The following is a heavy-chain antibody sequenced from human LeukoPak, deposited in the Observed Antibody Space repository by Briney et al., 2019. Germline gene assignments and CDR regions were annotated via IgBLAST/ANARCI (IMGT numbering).Heavy chain of an antibody. CDR1: GFTFSSYR. V-gene: IGHV3-21*01. D-gene: IGHD1-20*01. J-gene: IGHJ5*01. Sequence: PGGSLRLSCAASGFTFSSYRMNWVRQAPGKGLEWVSSISPTSSDMFYADSLQGRFTISRDNAKNSLYLRMNSLRADDTAVYYCARDPGITRTNCFDFWGQGTLVTVSS. CDR2: ISPTSSDM. CDR3: ARDPGITRTNCFDF.